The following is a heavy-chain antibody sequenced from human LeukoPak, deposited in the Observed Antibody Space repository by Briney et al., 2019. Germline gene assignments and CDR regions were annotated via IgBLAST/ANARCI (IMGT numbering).Heavy chain of an antibody. CDR2: IYYSGST. V-gene: IGHV4-59*01. J-gene: IGHJ2*01. D-gene: IGHD3-10*01. Sequence: PSQTLSLTCTVSGGSISSYYWSWIRQPPGKGLEWIGYIYYSGSTNYNPSLKSRVTISVDTSKNQFSLKLSSVTAADTAVYYCARDPVTMVRGAPNWYFDLWGRGTLVTVSS. CDR1: GGSISSYY. CDR3: ARDPVTMVRGAPNWYFDL.